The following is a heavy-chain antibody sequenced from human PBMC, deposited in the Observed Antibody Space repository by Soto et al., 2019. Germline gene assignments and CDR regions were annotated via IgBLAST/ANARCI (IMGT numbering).Heavy chain of an antibody. V-gene: IGHV1-69*02. Sequence: ASVKVSCKASGGTFSSYTISWVRQAPGQGLEWMGRIIPILGIANYAQKFQGRVTITADKSTSTAYMELSSLRSEDTAVYYCARGRTYYYDSSGYYSTDLDAFDIWGQGTMVTVSS. CDR1: GGTFSSYT. CDR3: ARGRTYYYDSSGYYSTDLDAFDI. CDR2: IIPILGIA. J-gene: IGHJ3*02. D-gene: IGHD3-22*01.